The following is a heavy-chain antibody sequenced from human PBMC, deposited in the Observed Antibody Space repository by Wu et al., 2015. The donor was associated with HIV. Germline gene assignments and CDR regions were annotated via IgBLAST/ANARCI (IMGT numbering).Heavy chain of an antibody. V-gene: IGHV1-69*18. CDR3: ARTGSTTNKYYYYGMDV. CDR2: IIPIFGTA. J-gene: IGHJ6*02. Sequence: QVQLVQSGAEVKKPGSSVKVSCKASGGTFSSYAISWVRQAPGQGLEWMGRIIPIFGTANYAQKFQGRVTITADESTSTAYMELSSLRSEDTAVYYCARTGSTTNKYYYYGMDVWGQGTTVTVSS. D-gene: IGHD2-2*01. CDR1: GGTFSSYA.